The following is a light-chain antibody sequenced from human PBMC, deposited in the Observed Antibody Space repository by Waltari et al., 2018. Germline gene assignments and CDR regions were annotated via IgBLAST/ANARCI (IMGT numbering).Light chain of an antibody. J-gene: IGKJ4*01. V-gene: IGKV2-28*01. Sequence: DIVMTQSPLSLPVTPGEPASISCRSSQSLLHSNGYNYLDWYLQKPGQSPQLLIYLGSIRASGVPDRFSGSGSGTDFTLTISSLQPEDFATYYCQQSHSTPLTFGGGTKVEIK. CDR1: QSLLHSNGYNY. CDR2: LGS. CDR3: QQSHSTPLT.